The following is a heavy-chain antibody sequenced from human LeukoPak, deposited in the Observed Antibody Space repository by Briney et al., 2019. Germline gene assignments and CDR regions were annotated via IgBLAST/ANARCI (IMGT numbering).Heavy chain of an antibody. D-gene: IGHD3-22*01. V-gene: IGHV4-34*01. J-gene: IGHJ3*02. Sequence: PSESLTLTCAVYGGSFSGYDWSWIRQPPGKGLEWIGLINHSGSTNYNPSLMSRVTISVDTSKNQFSLKLSSVTAADTPVYYCARGKRGYYDTFDIWGQGTMVTVSS. CDR2: INHSGST. CDR3: ARGKRGYYDTFDI. CDR1: GGSFSGYD.